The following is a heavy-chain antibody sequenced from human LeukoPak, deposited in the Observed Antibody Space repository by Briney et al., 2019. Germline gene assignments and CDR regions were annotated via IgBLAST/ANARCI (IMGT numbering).Heavy chain of an antibody. D-gene: IGHD5-12*01. V-gene: IGHV4-59*12. J-gene: IGHJ4*02. CDR3: ARGRGPSGGGYDFDY. Sequence: SETLSLTCTVSGGSISSYYWSWFRQPPGKGLEWIGYIYYSGSTNYNPSLKSRVTMSVDTSKNQFSLKLSSVTAADTAVYYCARGRGPSGGGYDFDYWGQGTLVTVSS. CDR2: IYYSGST. CDR1: GGSISSYY.